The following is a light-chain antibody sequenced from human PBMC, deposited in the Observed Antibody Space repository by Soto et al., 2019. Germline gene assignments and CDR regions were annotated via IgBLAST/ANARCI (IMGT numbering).Light chain of an antibody. V-gene: IGKV3-15*01. J-gene: IGKJ2*01. CDR3: QQYNTWPYT. CDR2: AAS. Sequence: EIVMTQSPATLSVSPGERATLSCRASQSVSSNLAWYQQIPGQAPRLLIYAASTRATGIPARFSGSGSGTEFTLTFTRLQSEDFAVYYCQQYNTWPYTFGQGTKLEIK. CDR1: QSVSSN.